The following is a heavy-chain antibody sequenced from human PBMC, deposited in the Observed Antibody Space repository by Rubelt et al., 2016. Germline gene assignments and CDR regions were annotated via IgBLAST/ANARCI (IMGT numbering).Heavy chain of an antibody. J-gene: IGHJ4*02. D-gene: IGHD3-10*01. CDR1: GCTFSSYA. V-gene: IGHV1-69*01. CDR2: IIPIFGTA. CDR3: ARCAFGELWFDY. Sequence: QVQLVQSGAEVKKPGSSVKVSCKASGCTFSSYAISWVRQAPGQGLEWMGGIIPIFGTASYAQMFQGRVTMTADESTSTAYMELSSLRSEDTAVYYCARCAFGELWFDYWGQGTLVTVSS.